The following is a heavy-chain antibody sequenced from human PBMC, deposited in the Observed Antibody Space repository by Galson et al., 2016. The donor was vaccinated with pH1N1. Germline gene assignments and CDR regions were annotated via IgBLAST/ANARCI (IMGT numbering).Heavy chain of an antibody. Sequence: SLRLSCAASGFTFSSSWMHWVCQAPEKGQEWVADIKCDGSEKYYVDSVKGRLTISRGNAKNSLYLQVNSLRAEDMTVYYCVRVYYGSGSYRRPHAFDIWGQGTMVTVSS. D-gene: IGHD3-10*01. CDR2: IKCDGSEK. V-gene: IGHV3-52*02. J-gene: IGHJ3*02. CDR3: VRVYYGSGSYRRPHAFDI. CDR1: GFTFSSSW.